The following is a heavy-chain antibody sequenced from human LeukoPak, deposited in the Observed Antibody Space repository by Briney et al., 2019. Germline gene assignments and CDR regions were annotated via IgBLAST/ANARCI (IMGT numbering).Heavy chain of an antibody. CDR1: GFTFSSYA. D-gene: IGHD1-7*01. Sequence: GGSLRLSCAASGFTFSSYAMNWVRQAPGKGLEWVSGMSHSGGSKYYADSVKGRFTISRVNSKNTMYLQMNSLRAEDTAVYYCAKAAGTTYYYYYYMDVWGEGTTVTVSS. CDR3: AKAAGTTYYYYYYMDV. J-gene: IGHJ6*03. V-gene: IGHV3-23*01. CDR2: MSHSGGSK.